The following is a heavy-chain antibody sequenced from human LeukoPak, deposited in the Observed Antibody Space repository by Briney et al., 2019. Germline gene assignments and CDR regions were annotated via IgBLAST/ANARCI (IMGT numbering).Heavy chain of an antibody. CDR1: GYTFTGYY. J-gene: IGHJ5*02. CDR3: ARRLEVSEDWFDP. D-gene: IGHD2-8*02. Sequence: ASVKVSCMASGYTFTGYYMHWVRQAPGQGLEWMGWINPNSGGTNYAQKFQGRVTMTRDTSISTAYMELSRLRSDDTAVYYCARRLEVSEDWFDPWGQGTLVTVSS. V-gene: IGHV1-2*02. CDR2: INPNSGGT.